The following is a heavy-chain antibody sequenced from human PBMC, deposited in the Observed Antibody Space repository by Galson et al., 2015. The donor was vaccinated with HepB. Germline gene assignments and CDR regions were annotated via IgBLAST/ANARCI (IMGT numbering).Heavy chain of an antibody. D-gene: IGHD3-22*01. CDR2: IIPIFGTA. Sequence: SVKVSCKASGGTFSSYAISWVRQAPGQGLEWMGGIIPIFGTANYAQKFQGRVTITADESTSTAYMELSSLRSEDTAVYYCARSAYGIVVVAKYYFDYWGQGTLVTVSS. CDR3: ARSAYGIVVVAKYYFDY. CDR1: GGTFSSYA. V-gene: IGHV1-69*13. J-gene: IGHJ4*02.